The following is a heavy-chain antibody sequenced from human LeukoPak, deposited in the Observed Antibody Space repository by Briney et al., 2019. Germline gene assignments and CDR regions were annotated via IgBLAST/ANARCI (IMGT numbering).Heavy chain of an antibody. CDR3: ATPGGAAAGTDYYYGMDV. Sequence: PGGSLRLSCAASGFTFSSYGMHWVRQAPGKGLEWVAVISYDGSNKYYADSVKGRFTIPRDNSKNTLYLQMNSLRAEDTAVYYCATPGGAAAGTDYYYGMDVWGQGTTVTVSS. CDR2: ISYDGSNK. V-gene: IGHV3-30*03. D-gene: IGHD6-13*01. J-gene: IGHJ6*02. CDR1: GFTFSSYG.